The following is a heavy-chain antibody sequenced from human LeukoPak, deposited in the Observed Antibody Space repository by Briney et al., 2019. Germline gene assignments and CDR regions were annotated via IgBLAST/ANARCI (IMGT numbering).Heavy chain of an antibody. CDR3: ARQGAVGATGFDF. D-gene: IGHD1-26*01. V-gene: IGHV4-39*01. CDR1: GHSNSGISYY. J-gene: IGHJ4*02. Sequence: SVTLSLTCSVSGHSNSGISYYWGWIRQPPGKGREWIGKIYYSGSSYNNPSLESRVVISLHTSRNQSSWKLSSVTATDTPVYYCARQGAVGATGFDFWGQGILVTVSS. CDR2: IYYSGSS.